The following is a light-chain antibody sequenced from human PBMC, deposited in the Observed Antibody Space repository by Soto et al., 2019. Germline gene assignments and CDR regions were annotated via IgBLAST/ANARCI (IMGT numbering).Light chain of an antibody. CDR1: SGHSNYA. J-gene: IGLJ3*02. CDR2: LNSDGSH. CDR3: QTWGTGYWV. V-gene: IGLV4-69*01. Sequence: QLVLTQSPSASASLGASVKLTCTLSSGHSNYAIAWLQQQPEKGPRHLMKLNSDGSHTKGDGIPDRFSGSSSGAERYLTISSLQSEDEADYYCQTWGTGYWVFGGGTKLTVL.